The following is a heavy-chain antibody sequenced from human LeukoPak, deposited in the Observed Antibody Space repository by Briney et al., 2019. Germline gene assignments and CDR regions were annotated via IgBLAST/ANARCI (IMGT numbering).Heavy chain of an antibody. CDR2: ISGSGGST. D-gene: IGHD6-13*01. Sequence: GGSLRLSCAASGFTFDDYAMHWVRQAPGKGLEWVSGISGSGGSTYYADSVRGRFTISRDNSKNTLYLQMNSLRAEDTAVYYCAKDHGLYSSSWYEADAFDIWGQGTMVTVSS. CDR1: GFTFDDYA. J-gene: IGHJ3*02. V-gene: IGHV3-23*01. CDR3: AKDHGLYSSSWYEADAFDI.